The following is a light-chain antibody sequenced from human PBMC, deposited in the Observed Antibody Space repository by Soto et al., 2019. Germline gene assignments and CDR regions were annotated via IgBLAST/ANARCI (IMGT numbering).Light chain of an antibody. Sequence: DIQMTQSPATLSASVGDRVTIACRASQSISNWLAWYQQKPGKAPKLLIYKASSLESGVPSRFSGSGSETEFTLTISGLQPDDFATYYCQQYYTSSGYIFGQGTKLEIK. J-gene: IGKJ2*01. CDR3: QQYYTSSGYI. V-gene: IGKV1-5*03. CDR2: KAS. CDR1: QSISNW.